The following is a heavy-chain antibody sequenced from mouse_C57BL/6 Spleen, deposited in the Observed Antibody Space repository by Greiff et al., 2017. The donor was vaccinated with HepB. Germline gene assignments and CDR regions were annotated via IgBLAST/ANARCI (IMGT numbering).Heavy chain of an antibody. CDR2: IWSGGST. D-gene: IGHD2-2*01. V-gene: IGHV2-2*01. J-gene: IGHJ2*01. Sequence: QVQLQQSGPGLVQPSQSLSITCTVSGFSLTSYGVHWVRQSPGKGLEWLGVIWSGGSTDYNAAFISRLSISKDNSKSQVFFKMNSLQADDTAIYYCARNGDYGYDGYFDYWGQGTTLTVSS. CDR3: ARNGDYGYDGYFDY. CDR1: GFSLTSYG.